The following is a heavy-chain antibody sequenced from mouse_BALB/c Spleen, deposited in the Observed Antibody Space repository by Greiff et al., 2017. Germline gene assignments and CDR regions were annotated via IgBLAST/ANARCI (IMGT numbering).Heavy chain of an antibody. Sequence: EVQLQESGPGLVTPSQSLSLTCTVTGYSITSDYAWNWIRQFPGNKLEWMGYISYSGSTSYNPSLKSRISITRDTSKNQFFLQLNSVTTEDTATYYCARRGDNWYFEGWGAGTTVTVSS. D-gene: IGHD3-3*01. CDR2: ISYSGST. J-gene: IGHJ1*01. V-gene: IGHV3-2*02. CDR1: GYSITSDYA. CDR3: ARRGDNWYFEG.